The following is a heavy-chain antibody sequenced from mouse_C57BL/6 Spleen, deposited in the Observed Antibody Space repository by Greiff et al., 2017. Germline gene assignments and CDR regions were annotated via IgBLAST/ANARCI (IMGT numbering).Heavy chain of an antibody. J-gene: IGHJ2*01. D-gene: IGHD3-3*01. V-gene: IGHV5-17*01. CDR1: GFTFSDYG. Sequence: EVKLVESGGGLVKPGGSLKLSCAASGFTFSDYGMHWVRQAPEKGLEWVAYISSGSSTIYYADTVKGRFPISIDNAKNTLFLQMTSLRSEDTAMYYCARERLYYFDYWGQGTTLTVSS. CDR2: ISSGSSTI. CDR3: ARERLYYFDY.